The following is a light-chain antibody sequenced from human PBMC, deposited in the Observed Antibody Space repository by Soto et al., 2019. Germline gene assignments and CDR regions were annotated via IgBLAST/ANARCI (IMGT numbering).Light chain of an antibody. Sequence: EIQMTQSPSSLSASVGDRVTITCRASQSIERYLNWYQQKSGKAPKFLMYATSHLQSGVPSRFSGSGSGTEFTLTISGLQPEDFGSYYCQQTYTVPYTFGQGTKLEIE. V-gene: IGKV1-39*01. CDR3: QQTYTVPYT. CDR2: ATS. J-gene: IGKJ2*01. CDR1: QSIERY.